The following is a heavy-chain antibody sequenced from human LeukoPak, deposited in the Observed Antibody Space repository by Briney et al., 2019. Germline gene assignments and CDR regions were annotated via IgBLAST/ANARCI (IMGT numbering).Heavy chain of an antibody. V-gene: IGHV4-39*01. D-gene: IGHD3/OR15-3a*01. CDR2: IYYSGNT. Sequence: SETLSLTCTVSGVSISSSNSYWGWIRQPPGKGLEWIGSIYYSGNTYYNASLKSQFSISIDTSKNQFSLRLTSVTAADTAVYYCARQTGSGLFILPGGQGTLVTVSS. J-gene: IGHJ4*02. CDR1: GVSISSSNSY. CDR3: ARQTGSGLFILP.